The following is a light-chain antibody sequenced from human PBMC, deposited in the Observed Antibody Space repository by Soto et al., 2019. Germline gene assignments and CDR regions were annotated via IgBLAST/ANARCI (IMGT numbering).Light chain of an antibody. J-gene: IGLJ1*01. Sequence: QSALTQPSSVSGSPGQSITISCIGTSSDVGGYNYVSWYQQHPGKAPKLMIYEVTNRPSGVSNRFSGSKSGNTASLTISGLQAEDEADYYCSSYTSSTSYAFGTGTKLTVL. CDR2: EVT. CDR1: SSDVGGYNY. V-gene: IGLV2-14*01. CDR3: SSYTSSTSYA.